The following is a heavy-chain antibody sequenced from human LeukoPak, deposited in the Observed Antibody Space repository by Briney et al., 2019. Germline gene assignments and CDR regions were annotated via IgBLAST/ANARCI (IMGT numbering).Heavy chain of an antibody. CDR1: GFTFSSYA. V-gene: IGHV3-23*01. D-gene: IGHD6-19*01. CDR3: AKVYGSGWYDTYFDY. J-gene: IGHJ4*02. CDR2: ISGSGGST. Sequence: GGSLRLSCAASGFTFSSYAMSWVRQAPGKGLEWVSAISGSGGSTYYADSVKGRFTISRDNSKNTLCLQMNSLRAEDTAVYYCAKVYGSGWYDTYFDYWGQGTLVTVSS.